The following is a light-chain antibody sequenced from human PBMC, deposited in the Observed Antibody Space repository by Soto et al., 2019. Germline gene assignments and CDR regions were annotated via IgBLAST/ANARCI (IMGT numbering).Light chain of an antibody. J-gene: IGKJ1*01. Sequence: EIVLTQSPGTLSLSPGERATLSCRASQSLSSNYLAWHQQKTGQAPRLLIYGASSGATGIPDRFSGSGSGADFTLTITRLEHEDVAVYYCQQYDTSPLTFGQGTKVEIK. CDR2: GAS. CDR1: QSLSSNY. V-gene: IGKV3-20*01. CDR3: QQYDTSPLT.